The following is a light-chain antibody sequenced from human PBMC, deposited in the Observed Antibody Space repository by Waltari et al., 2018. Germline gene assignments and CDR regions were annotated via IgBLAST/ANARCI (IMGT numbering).Light chain of an antibody. V-gene: IGLV2-14*03. CDR1: SSDIGAFNY. CDR3: ASFISGSTSSVL. J-gene: IGLJ3*02. Sequence: QSALTQPASVSGSPGQSITISCTGTSSDIGAFNYVSWYQQHPGKAPKVLIYDVPNRPSVFSYRFSGSKSGNTASLTISGLQAEDEAYYHCASFISGSTSSVLFGGGTKLTVL. CDR2: DVP.